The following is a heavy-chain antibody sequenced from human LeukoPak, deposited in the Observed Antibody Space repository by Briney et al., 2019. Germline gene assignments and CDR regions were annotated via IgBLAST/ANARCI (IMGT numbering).Heavy chain of an antibody. Sequence: GSLRLSCAASGFTVRSNFMSWFRQAPGKGLEWVSVLYTGGSTHYADSVKGRFTISRDISKNTVYLQMNSLRAEDTAVYYCARDLRFSGSSFDYWGQGTLVTVSS. CDR1: GFTVRSNF. CDR2: LYTGGST. V-gene: IGHV3-53*01. D-gene: IGHD1-26*01. CDR3: ARDLRFSGSSFDY. J-gene: IGHJ4*02.